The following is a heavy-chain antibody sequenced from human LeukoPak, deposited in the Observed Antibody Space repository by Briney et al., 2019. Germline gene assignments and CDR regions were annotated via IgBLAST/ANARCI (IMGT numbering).Heavy chain of an antibody. Sequence: SETLSLTCAVYGGSFSGYYWSWIRQPPGKGLEWIGEINHSGSTNYNPSLKSRVTISVDTSKNQLSLKLSSVTAADTAVYYCARDRRIAAAGAFDYWGQGTLVTVSS. CDR1: GGSFSGYY. V-gene: IGHV4-34*01. J-gene: IGHJ4*02. CDR3: ARDRRIAAAGAFDY. CDR2: INHSGST. D-gene: IGHD6-13*01.